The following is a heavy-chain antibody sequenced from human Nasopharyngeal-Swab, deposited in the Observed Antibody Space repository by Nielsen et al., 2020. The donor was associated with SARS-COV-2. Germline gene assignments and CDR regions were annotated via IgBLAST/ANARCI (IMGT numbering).Heavy chain of an antibody. D-gene: IGHD2-2*01. J-gene: IGHJ4*02. Sequence: GGSLRLSCAASGFTLSIYAMTWVRQAPGKGLEWVSTISGSGDTTYYADSVKGRFTISRDNSKNTLYLQMNGLRAEDTAVYYCAKEVDYCSSTSCHEPYFDYWGQGTLVTVSS. CDR1: GFTLSIYA. CDR3: AKEVDYCSSTSCHEPYFDY. CDR2: ISGSGDTT. V-gene: IGHV3-23*01.